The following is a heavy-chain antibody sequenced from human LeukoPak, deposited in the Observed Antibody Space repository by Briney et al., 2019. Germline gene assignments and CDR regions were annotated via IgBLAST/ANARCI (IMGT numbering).Heavy chain of an antibody. J-gene: IGHJ5*02. V-gene: IGHV3-23*01. Sequence: PGGSLRLSCVASGFIFSSYGMAWVRQAPGKGLEWVSTTSAGGENTHYADSVRGRFTISRDNSKDTLYLQMNSLRAEDTAVYYCTKDAGPTFDWFAPWGQGTRVTVSS. CDR2: TSAGGENT. CDR1: GFIFSSYG. CDR3: TKDAGPTFDWFAP.